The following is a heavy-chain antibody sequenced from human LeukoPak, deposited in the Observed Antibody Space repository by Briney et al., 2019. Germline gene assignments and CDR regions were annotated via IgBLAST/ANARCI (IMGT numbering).Heavy chain of an antibody. CDR3: ARDAGGTWFDP. J-gene: IGHJ5*02. Sequence: PSETLSLTCTVSGGSISTFSWNWIRQPPGQGLVWIGYVNSNGGTYNNSSLKSRVTVSLDMSKNQFSLKLSSATAADTAVYYCARDAGGTWFDPWGQGILVTVSS. CDR2: VNSNGGT. V-gene: IGHV4-59*01. CDR1: GGSISTFS.